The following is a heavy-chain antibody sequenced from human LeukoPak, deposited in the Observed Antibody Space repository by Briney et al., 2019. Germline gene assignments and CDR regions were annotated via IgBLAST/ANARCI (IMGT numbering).Heavy chain of an antibody. D-gene: IGHD3-16*02. Sequence: ASVKVSCKASGYSFTSYGISWVRQAPGQGLEWMGWISAYNGNTNYAQKLQGRVTMTTDTSTSTAYMELRSLRSDDTAVYYCARVSYDYVWGSYRHSDYWGQGTLVTVSS. CDR3: ARVSYDYVWGSYRHSDY. CDR1: GYSFTSYG. V-gene: IGHV1-18*01. J-gene: IGHJ4*02. CDR2: ISAYNGNT.